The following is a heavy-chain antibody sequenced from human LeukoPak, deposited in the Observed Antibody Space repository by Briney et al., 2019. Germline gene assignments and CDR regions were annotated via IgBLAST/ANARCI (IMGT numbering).Heavy chain of an antibody. J-gene: IGHJ5*02. CDR2: ISPSGDST. D-gene: IGHD5-24*01. V-gene: IGHV1-46*01. CDR1: GYTFTSNY. CDR3: ARDNSVRDEAWWFSP. Sequence: ASVKVSFKSFGYTFTSNYMHWVRQAPGQGPEWMGVISPSGDSTTYAQTFQGRVTLTRDMSTSTDYLELSSLRSEDTAVYYCARDNSVRDEAWWFSPWGQGTLVTVSS.